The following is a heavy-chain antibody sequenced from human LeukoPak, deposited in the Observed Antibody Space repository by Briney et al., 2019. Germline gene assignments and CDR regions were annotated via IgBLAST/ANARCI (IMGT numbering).Heavy chain of an antibody. CDR1: GGPISSYY. D-gene: IGHD2-2*01. J-gene: IGHJ5*02. CDR2: IYYSGST. CDR3: ASIVVVPAAMVFDP. V-gene: IGHV4-59*01. Sequence: SETLTLTCTVSGGPISSYYWSWIRQPPGKGLEWIGYIYYSGSTNYNPSLKSRVTISVDTSKNQFSLKLSSVTAADTAVYYCASIVVVPAAMVFDPWGQGTLVTVSS.